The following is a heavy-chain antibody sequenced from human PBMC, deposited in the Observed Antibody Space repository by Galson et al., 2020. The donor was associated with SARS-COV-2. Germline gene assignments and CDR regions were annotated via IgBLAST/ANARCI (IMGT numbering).Heavy chain of an antibody. Sequence: SETLSLTFTVSGGSISSYYWSWIRQPPGKGLDWIGYIYYSGSTNYNPSLKSRVTISVDTSKNQFSLKLSSMTGADTAVYYCARFYDSSGYYYRSAGYFDYWGQGTLVTVSS. CDR3: ARFYDSSGYYYRSAGYFDY. CDR1: GGSISSYY. CDR2: IYYSGST. D-gene: IGHD3-22*01. J-gene: IGHJ4*02. V-gene: IGHV4-59*08.